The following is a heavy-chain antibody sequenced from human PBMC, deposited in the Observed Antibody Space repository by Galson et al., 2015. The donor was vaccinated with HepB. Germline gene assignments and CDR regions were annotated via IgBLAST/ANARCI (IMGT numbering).Heavy chain of an antibody. CDR1: GGTFKTYA. J-gene: IGHJ4*02. CDR2: IFPIFGTA. CDR3: ATVPLYHYDSGGRPYYFNY. Sequence: SVKVSCKASGGTFKTYAISWVRQAPGHGLEWMGGIFPIFGTANYAQSFQGRVTIIADASTSTVYMELSSLRSEDTAVYYCATVPLYHYDSGGRPYYFNYWGQGTLVTVSS. V-gene: IGHV1-69*13. D-gene: IGHD3-22*01.